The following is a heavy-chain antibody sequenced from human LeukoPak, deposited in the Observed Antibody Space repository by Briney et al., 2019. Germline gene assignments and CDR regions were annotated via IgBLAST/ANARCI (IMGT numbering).Heavy chain of an antibody. J-gene: IGHJ4*02. Sequence: ASVKVSFKASGGTSSSYAISWVRQAPGQGLEWMGRIIPMLTIANYAQKFQGRVTIVADKFTSTGYMELSSLRSEDTAVYYCVREGSTATSLGYWGQGTLVTVSS. V-gene: IGHV1-69*04. CDR3: VREGSTATSLGY. CDR1: GGTSSSYA. CDR2: IIPMLTIA. D-gene: IGHD4-17*01.